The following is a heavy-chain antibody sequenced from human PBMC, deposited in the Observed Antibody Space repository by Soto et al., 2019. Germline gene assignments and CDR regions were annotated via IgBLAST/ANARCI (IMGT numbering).Heavy chain of an antibody. V-gene: IGHV1-3*01. CDR1: GYTFTSYA. D-gene: IGHD3-9*01. J-gene: IGHJ6*02. CDR3: ARGPSITIFGNYYYYGMDV. Sequence: ASVKVSCKASGYTFTSYAIHWVRQAPGQRLEWMGWINAGNGNTKYSQKFQGRVTITRDTSASTAYMELSSLRSEDTAVYYCARGPSITIFGNYYYYGMDVWGQGPTLTL. CDR2: INAGNGNT.